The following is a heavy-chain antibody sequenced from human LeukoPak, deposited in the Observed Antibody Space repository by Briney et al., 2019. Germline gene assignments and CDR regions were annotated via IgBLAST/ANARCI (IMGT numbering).Heavy chain of an antibody. CDR3: ARGIVGATSWFDP. V-gene: IGHV1-69*13. D-gene: IGHD1-26*01. J-gene: IGHJ5*02. CDR1: GGTFSSYA. Sequence: ASVKVSCKASGGTFSSYAISWVRQAPGQGLEWMGGIIPIFGTANYAQKFQGRVTITADESTSTAYMELCSLRSEDTAVYYCARGIVGATSWFDPWGQGTLVTVSS. CDR2: IIPIFGTA.